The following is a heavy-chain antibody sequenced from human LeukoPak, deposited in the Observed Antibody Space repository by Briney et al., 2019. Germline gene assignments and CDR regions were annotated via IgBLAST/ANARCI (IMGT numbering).Heavy chain of an antibody. CDR3: ARNWNYNWFDP. CDR2: IKQDGSEK. J-gene: IGHJ5*02. D-gene: IGHD1-7*01. CDR1: GFTFSSYW. Sequence: GGSLRLSCAASGFTFSSYWMSGVRQAPGKGLEWVANIKQDGSEKYYVDSVKGRFTISRDNAKNSLYLQMNSLRAEDTAVYYCARNWNYNWFDPWGQGTLVTVSS. V-gene: IGHV3-7*04.